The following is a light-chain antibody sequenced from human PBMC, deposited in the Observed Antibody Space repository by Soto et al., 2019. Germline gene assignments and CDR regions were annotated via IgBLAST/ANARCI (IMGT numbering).Light chain of an antibody. CDR1: SSNLGAGYD. J-gene: IGLJ3*02. Sequence: QSVVTQPPSVSGAPGQGVTISGTGNSSNLGAGYDVHWYQQLPGAAPKLVIFGNRNRPSGVPERFSGSKSGTSASLAITGLQAEDEADYYCQAYDYSLTASVFGGGTKVTVL. CDR2: GNR. V-gene: IGLV1-40*01. CDR3: QAYDYSLTASV.